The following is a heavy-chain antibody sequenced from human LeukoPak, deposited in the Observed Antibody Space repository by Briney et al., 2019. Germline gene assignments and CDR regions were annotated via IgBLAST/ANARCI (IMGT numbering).Heavy chain of an antibody. Sequence: SETLSLTCTASGVSISSYYWSWIRQPPGKGLEWIGYIYYSGSTNYNPSLKSRVTISVDTSKNQFSLRLSSVTAADTAVYYCTREHIAVVPAALGRKKYYYYGMDVWGQGTTVTVSS. CDR3: TREHIAVVPAALGRKKYYYYGMDV. D-gene: IGHD2-2*01. CDR2: IYYSGST. J-gene: IGHJ6*02. CDR1: GVSISSYY. V-gene: IGHV4-59*01.